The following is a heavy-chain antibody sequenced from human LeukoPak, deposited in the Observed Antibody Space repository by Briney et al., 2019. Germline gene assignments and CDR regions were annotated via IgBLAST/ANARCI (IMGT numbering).Heavy chain of an antibody. D-gene: IGHD3-22*01. CDR1: GGSFSGYY. J-gene: IGHJ4*02. V-gene: IGHV4-34*01. CDR2: INHSGST. CDR3: ARSHYYDSSGYPHFDY. Sequence: PSETLSLTCAVYGGSFSGYYWSWIRQPPGKGLEWIGEINHSGSTNYNPSLKSRVTISVDTSKNQFSLKLSSVTAADTAVYYCARSHYYDSSGYPHFDYWGQGTLVTVSS.